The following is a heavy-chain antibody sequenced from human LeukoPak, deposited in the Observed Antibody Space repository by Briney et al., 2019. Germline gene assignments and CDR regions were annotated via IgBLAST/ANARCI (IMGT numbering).Heavy chain of an antibody. CDR1: GGSISSGGYY. V-gene: IGHV4-31*03. CDR2: IYYSGSI. Sequence: SETLSLTCTVSGGSISSGGYYWSWIRQHPGKGLEWIGYIYYSGSIYYNPSLKSRVTISVDTSKNQFSLKLSSVTAADTAVYYCARAPEDYYYMDVWGKGTTVTVSS. CDR3: ARAPEDYYYMDV. J-gene: IGHJ6*03.